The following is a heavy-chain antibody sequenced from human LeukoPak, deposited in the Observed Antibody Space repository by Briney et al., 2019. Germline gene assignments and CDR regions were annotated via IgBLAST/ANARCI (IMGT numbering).Heavy chain of an antibody. D-gene: IGHD3-22*01. CDR1: GGSISSYY. V-gene: IGHV4-59*01. CDR3: ARENYDSSGYYRYYFDY. CDR2: IYYSGST. Sequence: SETLSLTCTVSGGSISSYYRSWIRQPPGKGLEWIGYIYYSGSTNYNPSLKSRVTISVDTSKNRFSLKLSSVTAADTAVYYCARENYDSSGYYRYYFDYWGQGTLVTVSS. J-gene: IGHJ4*02.